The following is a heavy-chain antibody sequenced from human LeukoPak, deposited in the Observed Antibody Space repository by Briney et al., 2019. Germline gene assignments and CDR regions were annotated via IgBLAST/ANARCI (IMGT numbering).Heavy chain of an antibody. Sequence: PGGSLRLSCAASGFTFSSYWMSWVRQAPGKGLEWVANIKQDRSEKYYVDSVEGRFTISRDNAKNSLYLQMNSLRAEDTAVYYCARGLGYCSGGSCSGPGVFDYWGQGTLVTVSS. D-gene: IGHD2-15*01. V-gene: IGHV3-7*01. J-gene: IGHJ4*02. CDR3: ARGLGYCSGGSCSGPGVFDY. CDR2: IKQDRSEK. CDR1: GFTFSSYW.